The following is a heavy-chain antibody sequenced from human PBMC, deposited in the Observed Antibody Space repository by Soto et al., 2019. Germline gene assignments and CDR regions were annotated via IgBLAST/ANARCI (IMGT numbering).Heavy chain of an antibody. CDR2: MNPNSGNG. V-gene: IGHV1-8*01. CDR1: GYAFSNND. J-gene: IGHJ5*02. Sequence: QVQLVQSGAEVKKPGASVKVSCQASGYAFSNNDISWVRQGTGQGLEWMGWMNPNSGNGGYAQKSQGTFTRTRQTSTSTAYMELSSLTSDDTAIYYCARMATSGTLNWFDPWGQGTLVTVSS. CDR3: ARMATSGTLNWFDP.